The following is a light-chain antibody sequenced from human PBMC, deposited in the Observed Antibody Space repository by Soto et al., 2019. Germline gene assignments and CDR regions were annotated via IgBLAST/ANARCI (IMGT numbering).Light chain of an antibody. CDR2: EVS. V-gene: IGLV2-18*02. J-gene: IGLJ2*01. CDR1: SSDVGSYNR. Sequence: QSVLTQPPSVSGSPGRSVTISCTGTSSDVGSYNRVSWYQQPPGTAPKLMIYEVSHRPSGVPDRFSGSKSGNTASLTISGLQAEDEADYYCSSYTNSISVVFGGGTKLTVL. CDR3: SSYTNSISVV.